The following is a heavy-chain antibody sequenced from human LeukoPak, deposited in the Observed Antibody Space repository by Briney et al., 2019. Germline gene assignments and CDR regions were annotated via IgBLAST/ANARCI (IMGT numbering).Heavy chain of an antibody. Sequence: ASVKVSCKASGDTFTYLGITWVRQAPGQGLEWMGWINPNSGGTNYAQKFQGRVTMTRDTSISTAYMELSRLRSDDTAVYYCARDQYSSGWAGDAFDIWGQGTMVAVSS. D-gene: IGHD6-19*01. CDR2: INPNSGGT. CDR1: GDTFTYLG. J-gene: IGHJ3*02. CDR3: ARDQYSSGWAGDAFDI. V-gene: IGHV1-2*02.